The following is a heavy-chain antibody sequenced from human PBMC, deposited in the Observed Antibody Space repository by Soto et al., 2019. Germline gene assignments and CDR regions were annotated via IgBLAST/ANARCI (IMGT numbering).Heavy chain of an antibody. CDR2: INPNTGGT. V-gene: IGHV1-2*02. CDR3: ARELSLSAYVKWYYGMDV. Sequence: VAAVKVSCKASGYTFTGYYIYWVRQAPGEGXEWMAWINPNTGGTNYAQRFQGRVTLTRDTSISTAYMELSGLRSDDTAVYYCARELSLSAYVKWYYGMDVWGQGTTVTVSS. D-gene: IGHD1-26*01. J-gene: IGHJ6*02. CDR1: GYTFTGYY.